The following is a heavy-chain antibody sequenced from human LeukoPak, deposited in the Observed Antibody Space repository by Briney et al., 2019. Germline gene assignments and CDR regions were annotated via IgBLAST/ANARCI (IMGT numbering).Heavy chain of an antibody. Sequence: PSETLSLTCAVYGGSFSGYYWSWIRQPPGKGLEWIGEINHSGSTNYNPSLKGRVTISVDTSKNQFSLKLSSVTAADTAVYYCARGSRQWGPYYFDYWGQGTLVTVSS. CDR1: GGSFSGYY. CDR2: INHSGST. V-gene: IGHV4-34*01. D-gene: IGHD7-27*01. CDR3: ARGSRQWGPYYFDY. J-gene: IGHJ4*02.